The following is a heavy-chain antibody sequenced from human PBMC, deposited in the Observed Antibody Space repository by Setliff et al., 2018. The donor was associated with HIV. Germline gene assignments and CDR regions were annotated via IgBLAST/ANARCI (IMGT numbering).Heavy chain of an antibody. CDR2: VYYSGST. D-gene: IGHD3-10*01. V-gene: IGHV4-59*01. J-gene: IGHJ4*02. CDR3: ARSSEEGADYGSGIYYHFHY. Sequence: SETLSLTCAVYGGSFNDYYWTWIRQPPGKGLEWIGYVYYSGSTNYNPSLKSRVTISVDTSKNQFSLKLTSVTAADTAVYYCARSSEEGADYGSGIYYHFHYWGQGTLVTVSS. CDR1: GGSFNDYY.